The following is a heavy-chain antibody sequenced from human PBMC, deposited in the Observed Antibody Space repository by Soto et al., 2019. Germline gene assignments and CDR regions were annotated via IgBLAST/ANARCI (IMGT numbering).Heavy chain of an antibody. Sequence: PGGSLRLSCVASGSTFNIYWMHWVRQAPGKGLEWVSRIDNDGSATTYADSVKGRFTISRDNAKNTLFLQMNTLRVDDTAVYYCARDNWNSYWGQGTLVTVSS. D-gene: IGHD1-1*01. CDR1: GSTFNIYW. J-gene: IGHJ4*02. V-gene: IGHV3-74*01. CDR3: ARDNWNSY. CDR2: IDNDGSAT.